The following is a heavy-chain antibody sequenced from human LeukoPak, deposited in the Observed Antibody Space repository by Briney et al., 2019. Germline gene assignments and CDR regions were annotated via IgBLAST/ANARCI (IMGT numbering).Heavy chain of an antibody. Sequence: GGSLTLSCAASGFTISTYAMGWVRQAPGKGLEWVSVISDRGDSTHYADSVKGRFTISRDSSKHTLYIQINSLRGEDTAVYYCAKGRWGLTINNFDIWGQGTMVTVSS. D-gene: IGHD3-9*01. CDR2: ISDRGDST. CDR1: GFTISTYA. CDR3: AKGRWGLTINNFDI. J-gene: IGHJ3*02. V-gene: IGHV3-23*01.